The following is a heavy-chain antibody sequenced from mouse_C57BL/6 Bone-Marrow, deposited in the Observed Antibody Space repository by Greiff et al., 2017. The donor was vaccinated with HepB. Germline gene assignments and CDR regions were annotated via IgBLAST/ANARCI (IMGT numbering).Heavy chain of an antibody. V-gene: IGHV6-3*01. D-gene: IGHD2-1*01. CDR1: GFTFSNYW. CDR3: TIYSKYYYAMDY. CDR2: IRLKSDNYAT. J-gene: IGHJ4*01. Sequence: EVKLEESGGGLVQPGGSMKLSCVASGFTFSNYWLNWVRQSPEKGLEWVAQIRLKSDNYATHYAESVKGRFTISRDDSKSSVYLQMNNLRAEDTGIYYCTIYSKYYYAMDYWGQGTAVTVSS.